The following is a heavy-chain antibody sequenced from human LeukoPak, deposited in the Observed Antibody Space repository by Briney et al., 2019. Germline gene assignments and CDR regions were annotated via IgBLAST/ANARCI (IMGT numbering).Heavy chain of an antibody. CDR1: GFTFSDYY. CDR2: ISSSGSTI. CDR3: ARAIWPYGSGSSIDY. V-gene: IGHV3-11*01. Sequence: GGSLRLSCAASGFTFSDYYMSWICQAPGKGLEWVSYISSSGSTIYYADSVKGRFTISRDNAKNSLYLQMNSLRAEDTAVYYCARAIWPYGSGSSIDYWGQGTLVTVSS. D-gene: IGHD3-10*01. J-gene: IGHJ4*02.